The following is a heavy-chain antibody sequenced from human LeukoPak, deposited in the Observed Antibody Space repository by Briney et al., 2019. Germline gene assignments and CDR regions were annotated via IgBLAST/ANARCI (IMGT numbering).Heavy chain of an antibody. D-gene: IGHD1-20*01. CDR3: ARELGITGAYYYYYYMDV. Sequence: PGGSLRLSCAASGFTFDDYGMSWVRQAPGKGLEWVSGISGSGGSTYYADSVKGRFTISRDNAKNSLYLQMNSLRAEDTAVYYCARELGITGAYYYYYYMDVWGKGTTVTVSS. CDR1: GFTFDDYG. J-gene: IGHJ6*03. V-gene: IGHV3-20*04. CDR2: ISGSGGST.